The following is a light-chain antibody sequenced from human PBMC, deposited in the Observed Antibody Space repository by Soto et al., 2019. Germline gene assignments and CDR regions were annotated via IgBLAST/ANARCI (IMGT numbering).Light chain of an antibody. CDR2: LSS. CDR1: ESLLHSNGYNY. Sequence: DIVMTQSPLSLPVTPGEPASSSCTSSESLLHSNGYNYVDWYLQKAGQSPQLLIYLSSNRASGVPDRFSGSGSGTDFTLKISRVEAGDVGVYYCMQALETPTFGQGTRLEIK. V-gene: IGKV2-28*01. CDR3: MQALETPT. J-gene: IGKJ5*01.